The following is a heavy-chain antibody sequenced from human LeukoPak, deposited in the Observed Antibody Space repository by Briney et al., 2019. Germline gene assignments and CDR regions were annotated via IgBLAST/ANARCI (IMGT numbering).Heavy chain of an antibody. CDR1: GGSISSYY. CDR2: IYTSGST. D-gene: IGHD3-3*01. V-gene: IGHV4-4*07. CDR3: ASGYTYDFWSGPYYFDY. Sequence: SETLSLTCTVSGGSISSYYWSWIRQPAGKGLEWIGRIYTSGSTNYNPSLKSRVTISVDTSKNQFSLKLSSVTAADTAVYYCASGYTYDFWSGPYYFDYWGQGTLVTVSS. J-gene: IGHJ4*02.